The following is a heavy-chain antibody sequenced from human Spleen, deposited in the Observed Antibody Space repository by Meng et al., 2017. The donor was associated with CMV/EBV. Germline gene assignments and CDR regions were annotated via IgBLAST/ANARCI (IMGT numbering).Heavy chain of an antibody. CDR3: ARGDISTGFDY. V-gene: IGHV1-18*01. J-gene: IGHJ4*02. Sequence: ASVKVSCKASGYTFTSYGISWVRQAPGQGLQWMGWINTYNSNTNYAHSLQGRVTMTTDTSTKTGYIDLRSLRSDDTAVLYCARGDISTGFDYWGQGTLVTVSS. CDR2: INTYNSNT. D-gene: IGHD2-21*02. CDR1: GYTFTSYG.